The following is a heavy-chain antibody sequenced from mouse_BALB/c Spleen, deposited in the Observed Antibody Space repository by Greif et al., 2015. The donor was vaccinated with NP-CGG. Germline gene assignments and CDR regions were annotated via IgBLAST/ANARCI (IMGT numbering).Heavy chain of an antibody. CDR2: ISTYYGDA. J-gene: IGHJ4*01. V-gene: IGHV1S137*01. CDR3: ARNYRYGGAMDY. CDR1: GYTFTDYA. Sequence: QVQLQQPGAELVRPGVSVKISCKGSGYTFTDYAMHWVKQSHAKSLEWIGVISTYYGDASYNQKFKGKATMTVDKSSSTAYMELARLTSEDSAIYYCARNYRYGGAMDYWGQGTSVTVSS. D-gene: IGHD2-14*01.